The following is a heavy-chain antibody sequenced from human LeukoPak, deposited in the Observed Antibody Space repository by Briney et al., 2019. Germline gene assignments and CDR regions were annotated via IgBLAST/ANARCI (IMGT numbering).Heavy chain of an antibody. Sequence: ASVKVSCKASGYTFTGYYMHWVRQAPGQGLEWMGRIIPNSGGTNYAQKFQGRVTMTRDTSISTAYMELSRLRSDDTAVYYCAKSIAVAGADYWGQGTLVTVSS. D-gene: IGHD6-19*01. J-gene: IGHJ4*02. CDR1: GYTFTGYY. V-gene: IGHV1-2*06. CDR3: AKSIAVAGADY. CDR2: IIPNSGGT.